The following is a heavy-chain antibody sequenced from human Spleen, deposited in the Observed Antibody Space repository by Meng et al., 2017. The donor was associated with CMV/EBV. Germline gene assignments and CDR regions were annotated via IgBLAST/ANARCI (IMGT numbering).Heavy chain of an antibody. J-gene: IGHJ6*02. CDR3: ARWASSGYYYGMDV. V-gene: IGHV3-48*03. Sequence: GESLKISCAASGFTFSSYEMNWVRQAPGKGLEWVSYISSSGSTIYYADSVKGRFTISRDNAKNSLYLQMNSLRAEDTAVYYCARWASSGYYYGMDVWGQGTTVTVSS. CDR2: ISSSGSTI. CDR1: GFTFSSYE. D-gene: IGHD6-19*01.